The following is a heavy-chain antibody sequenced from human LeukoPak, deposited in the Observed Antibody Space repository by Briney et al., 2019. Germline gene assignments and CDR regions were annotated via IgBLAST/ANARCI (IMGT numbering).Heavy chain of an antibody. Sequence: SVKVSCKASGGTFSSYAISWVRQAPGQGLEWMGGIIPIFGTANYAQKFQGRVTITTDESTSSAYMELSSLRSEDTAVYYCARTQSEWPLDYYYYMDVWGKGTTVTVSS. CDR2: IIPIFGTA. D-gene: IGHD3-3*01. CDR1: GGTFSSYA. J-gene: IGHJ6*03. V-gene: IGHV1-69*05. CDR3: ARTQSEWPLDYYYYMDV.